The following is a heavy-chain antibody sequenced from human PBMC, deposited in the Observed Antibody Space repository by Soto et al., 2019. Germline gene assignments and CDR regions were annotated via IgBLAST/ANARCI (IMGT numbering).Heavy chain of an antibody. J-gene: IGHJ4*02. D-gene: IGHD3-3*01. CDR2: IYHSGST. V-gene: IGHV4-30-2*01. CDR1: GGSISSGGYS. Sequence: SETLSLTCAVSGGSISSGGYSWSWIRQPPGKGLEWIGYIYHSGSTYYNPSLKSRVTISVDRSKNQFSLKLSSVTAADTAVYYCARVTTICGVAPSEYFDYWGQGTLVTVSS. CDR3: ARVTTICGVAPSEYFDY.